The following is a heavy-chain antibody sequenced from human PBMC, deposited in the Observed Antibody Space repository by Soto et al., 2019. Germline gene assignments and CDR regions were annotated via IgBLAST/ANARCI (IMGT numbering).Heavy chain of an antibody. Sequence: QVQLVQSGAEVKKTGSSVRVSCKASGGTFSSYAIRWVRQAPGQGLEWRGGIIPIFGTANYEQKFQGRVTITADESTRTAYMEVSSLGSEDTAGYYCSRKSRDDLWSGYSQPYYYYGMDGWGQGNTVTVSS. V-gene: IGHV1-69*01. CDR2: IIPIFGTA. CDR3: SRKSRDDLWSGYSQPYYYYGMDG. D-gene: IGHD3-3*01. J-gene: IGHJ6*02. CDR1: GGTFSSYA.